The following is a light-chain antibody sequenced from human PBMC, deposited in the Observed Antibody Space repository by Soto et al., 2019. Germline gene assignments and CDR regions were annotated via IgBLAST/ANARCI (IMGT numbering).Light chain of an antibody. CDR1: HNIARS. CDR3: QQNHIVPPWT. V-gene: IGKV1-39*01. CDR2: GAS. Sequence: DVQMTQSPSSLSASVGESVTITCRAGHNIARSLNWYQQKPGRAPKLLIYGASNLQTGVPSRFSGSGSGTDFTLTISSLQPEDFATYYCQQNHIVPPWTFGQGTKVDIK. J-gene: IGKJ1*01.